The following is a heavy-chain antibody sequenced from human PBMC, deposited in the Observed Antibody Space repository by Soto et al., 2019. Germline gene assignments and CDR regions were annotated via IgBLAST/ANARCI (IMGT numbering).Heavy chain of an antibody. CDR1: GFTFSSYA. V-gene: IGHV3-23*01. J-gene: IGHJ4*02. CDR3: AKSGGYNYGYQETDY. CDR2: ISGSGGST. Sequence: EVQLLESGGGLVQPGGSLRLSCAASGFTFSSYAVSWVRQAPGKGLEWVSAISGSGGSTYYADSVKGRFTISRDNSKNTLYLQMNSLRAEDTAVYYCAKSGGYNYGYQETDYWGQGTLVTVSS. D-gene: IGHD5-18*01.